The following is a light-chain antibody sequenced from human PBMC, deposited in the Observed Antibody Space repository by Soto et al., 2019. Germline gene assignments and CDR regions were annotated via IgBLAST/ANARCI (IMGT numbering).Light chain of an antibody. CDR2: GAS. J-gene: IGKJ1*01. Sequence: EIVMRQSPATLRVSPGERVALACRASQSVSSNSAWYQHKPGRSPRLLIYGASTRDTDIPATFSGSGSGTEFTLTISRLQSEDFEVYYCQHYNNWPWTFGQGTKVDIK. V-gene: IGKV3-15*01. CDR1: QSVSSN. CDR3: QHYNNWPWT.